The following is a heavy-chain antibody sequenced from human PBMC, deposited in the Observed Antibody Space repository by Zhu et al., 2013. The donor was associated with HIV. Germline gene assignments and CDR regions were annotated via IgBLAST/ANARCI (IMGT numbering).Heavy chain of an antibody. CDR1: GFSLTASY. J-gene: IGHJ3*02. Sequence: QAQLIQSGPELKKPGASVKVSCKASGFSLTASYIHWLRQAPGQGLEWMGWFSPNTGGTKSAPKFQDRVTMTGDTSISTAYMELRRLKSDDTAIYFCAREGLRVAGHDAFDIWGQGTVVTVSS. CDR2: FSPNTGGT. V-gene: IGHV1-2*02. D-gene: IGHD6-19*01. CDR3: AREGLRVAGHDAFDI.